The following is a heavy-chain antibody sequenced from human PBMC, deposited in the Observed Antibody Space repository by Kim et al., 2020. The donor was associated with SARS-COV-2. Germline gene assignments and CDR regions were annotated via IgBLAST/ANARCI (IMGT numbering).Heavy chain of an antibody. CDR1: GGTFSSYA. J-gene: IGHJ3*02. Sequence: SVKVSCKASGGTFSSYAISWVRQAPGQGLEWMGGIIPIFGTANYAQKFQGRVTITADKSTSTAYMELSSLRSEDTAVYYCATPALYYYDSSGYYGLHAFDIWGQGTMVTVSS. CDR2: IIPIFGTA. V-gene: IGHV1-69*06. CDR3: ATPALYYYDSSGYYGLHAFDI. D-gene: IGHD3-22*01.